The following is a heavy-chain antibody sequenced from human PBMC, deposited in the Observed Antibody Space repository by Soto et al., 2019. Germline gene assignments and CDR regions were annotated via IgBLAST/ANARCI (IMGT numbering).Heavy chain of an antibody. V-gene: IGHV1-18*01. CDR3: ARDRVYYDILTGYNSIDY. CDR2: ISAYNGNT. Sequence: ASVKVSCKASGYTFTSYGISWVRQAPGQGLEWMGWISAYNGNTNYAQKLQGRVTMTTDTSTSTAYMELRSLRSDDTAVYYCARDRVYYDILTGYNSIDYWGQGTLVTVSS. J-gene: IGHJ4*02. CDR1: GYTFTSYG. D-gene: IGHD3-9*01.